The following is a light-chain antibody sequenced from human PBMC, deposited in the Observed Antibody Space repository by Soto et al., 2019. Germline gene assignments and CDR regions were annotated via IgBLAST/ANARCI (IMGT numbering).Light chain of an antibody. Sequence: QSALTQPRSVSGSPGQSVAISCTGTSSDVGGYNYVSWYQQHPGKAPKLMIYDVNKRPSGVPDRFSGSKSGNTASLTISGLHAEDEADYYCCSFAGDPYVFGTGTKVTVL. CDR2: DVN. CDR1: SSDVGGYNY. V-gene: IGLV2-11*01. CDR3: CSFAGDPYV. J-gene: IGLJ1*01.